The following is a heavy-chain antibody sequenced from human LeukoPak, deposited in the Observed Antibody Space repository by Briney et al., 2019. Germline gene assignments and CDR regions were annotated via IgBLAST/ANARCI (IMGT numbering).Heavy chain of an antibody. Sequence: GGSLRLSCAASGFTFSSYWMHWVRQAPGKGLVWVSRINSDGSSTNYADSVKGRFTVSRDNSKNTVYLQMNSLRAEDTAVYYCARDPRYYDSGVVDYWGQGTLVTVSS. CDR1: GFTFSSYW. D-gene: IGHD3-22*01. J-gene: IGHJ4*02. V-gene: IGHV3-74*01. CDR3: ARDPRYYDSGVVDY. CDR2: INSDGSST.